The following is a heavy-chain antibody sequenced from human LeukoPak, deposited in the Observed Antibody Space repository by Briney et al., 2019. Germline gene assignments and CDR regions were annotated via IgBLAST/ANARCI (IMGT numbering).Heavy chain of an antibody. CDR1: GASVSVYY. V-gene: IGHV4-34*01. CDR3: ARATYCSSSSCPPSVRPYYFDY. CDR2: FNHSGST. D-gene: IGHD2-2*01. Sequence: KPSETLSLTCAVYGASVSVYYCSWIRQPPGRVLEWIGEFNHSGSTNYNPSLKSRVTISVDTSKNQFSLKLSSVTAADTAVYYCARATYCSSSSCPPSVRPYYFDYWGQGTLVTVSS. J-gene: IGHJ4*02.